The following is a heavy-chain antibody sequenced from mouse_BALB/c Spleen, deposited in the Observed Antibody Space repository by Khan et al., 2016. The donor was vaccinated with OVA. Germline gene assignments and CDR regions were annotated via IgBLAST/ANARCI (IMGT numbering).Heavy chain of an antibody. CDR1: GFTFSNYA. V-gene: IGHV5-6-5*01. CDR2: ISSGDST. J-gene: IGHJ3*01. CDR3: ASDYWFAY. Sequence: EVELVESGGGLVKPGGSLKLSCAASGFTFSNYAMSWVRQSPEKRLEWVASISSGDSTYYPDSVKGRFTIFRDNARNILYLQMSSLRSEDTAMYYCASDYWFAYWGQGTLVTVSA. D-gene: IGHD2-13*01.